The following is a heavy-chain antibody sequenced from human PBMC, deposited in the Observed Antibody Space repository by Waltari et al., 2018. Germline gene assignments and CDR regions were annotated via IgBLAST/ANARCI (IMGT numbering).Heavy chain of an antibody. D-gene: IGHD4-17*01. CDR1: GGSISSHY. Sequence: QVQLQESGPGLVKPSETLSLTCTVSGGSISSHYWSWIRQPPGKGLEWIGYIYYSGSTNYHPSLKSRVTISVDTSKNQFSLKLSSVTAADTAVYYCARGATVTDLNWFDPWGQGTLVTVSS. CDR3: ARGATVTDLNWFDP. J-gene: IGHJ5*02. V-gene: IGHV4-59*11. CDR2: IYYSGST.